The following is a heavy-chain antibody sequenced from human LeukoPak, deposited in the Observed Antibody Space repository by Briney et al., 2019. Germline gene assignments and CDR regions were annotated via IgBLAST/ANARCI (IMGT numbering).Heavy chain of an antibody. V-gene: IGHV4-59*01. Sequence: SETLSLTCTASGGSISSYYWSWIRQLPGKGLEWIGYIYYSGSTNYNPSLKSRVTISVDTSKNQFSLKLSSVTAADTAVYYCARDRGYYFDYWGQGTLVTVSS. CDR1: GGSISSYY. CDR3: ARDRGYYFDY. D-gene: IGHD3-10*01. J-gene: IGHJ4*02. CDR2: IYYSGST.